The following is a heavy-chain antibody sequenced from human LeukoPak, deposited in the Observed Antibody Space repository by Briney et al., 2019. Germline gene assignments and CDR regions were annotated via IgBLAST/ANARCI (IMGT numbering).Heavy chain of an antibody. Sequence: ASVKVSCKVSGYTLTELSMHWVRQAPGKGLEWMGGFDPEDGETIYAQKFQGRVTMTEDTSTDTAHMELSSLRSEDTAVYYCATLPRVFSSSWYFDYWGQRTLVTVSS. D-gene: IGHD6-13*01. CDR2: FDPEDGET. J-gene: IGHJ4*02. V-gene: IGHV1-24*01. CDR1: GYTLTELS. CDR3: ATLPRVFSSSWYFDY.